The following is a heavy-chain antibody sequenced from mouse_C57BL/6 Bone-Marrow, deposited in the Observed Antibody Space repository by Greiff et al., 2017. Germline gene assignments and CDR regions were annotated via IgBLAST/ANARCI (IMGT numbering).Heavy chain of an antibody. J-gene: IGHJ4*01. CDR3: ARERAQDGAMDY. CDR1: GYTFTSYW. V-gene: IGHV1-69*01. CDR2: IDPSDSYT. D-gene: IGHD3-2*02. Sequence: QVQLQQPGAELVMPGASVKLSCKASGYTFTSYWMHWVKQRPGQGLEWIGEIDPSDSYTNYNQKFKGKATLTVDKSSSTAYMQLSSLTSEDSAVYYCARERAQDGAMDYWGQGTSVTVSS.